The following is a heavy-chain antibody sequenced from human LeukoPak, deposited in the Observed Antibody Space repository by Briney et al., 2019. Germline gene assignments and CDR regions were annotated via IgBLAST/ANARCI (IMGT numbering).Heavy chain of an antibody. D-gene: IGHD1-26*01. V-gene: IGHV3-7*01. CDR1: GFTFSDFT. CDR3: ARVESGSGRD. J-gene: IGHJ4*02. Sequence: GGSLRLSCAGSGFTFSDFTMNWVRQAPRKGLEWVANIKQDGSEKYYVDSVKGRFTISRDNAKSSLYLQMNDLRAEDTAAYYCARVESGSGRDWGQGTLVTVSS. CDR2: IKQDGSEK.